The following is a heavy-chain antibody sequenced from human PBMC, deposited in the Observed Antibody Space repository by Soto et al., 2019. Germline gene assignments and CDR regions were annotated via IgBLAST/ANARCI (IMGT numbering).Heavy chain of an antibody. J-gene: IGHJ6*02. V-gene: IGHV3-23*01. CDR3: AKDLPPPITMIVVVISYYYYGMDV. CDR1: GFTFSSYA. Sequence: GGSLRLSCAASGFTFSSYAMSWVRQAPGKGLEWVSAISGSGGSTYYADSVKGRFTISRDNSKNTLYLQMNSLRAEDTAVYYCAKDLPPPITMIVVVISYYYYGMDVWGQGTTVTVS. CDR2: ISGSGGST. D-gene: IGHD3-22*01.